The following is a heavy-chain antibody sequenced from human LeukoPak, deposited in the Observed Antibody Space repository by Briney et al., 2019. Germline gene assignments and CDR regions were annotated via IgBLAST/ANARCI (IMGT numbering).Heavy chain of an antibody. Sequence: GASVKVSCKASGYTFTSYGISWVRQAPGQGLEWMGWLSAYNGNTNYAQKLQGRVTMTTATSTSTAYMALSSVRSEDTAVYYCARGSSPYYDFWSGYFGYYYYMDVWGKGATVTVSS. V-gene: IGHV1-18*01. CDR2: LSAYNGNT. D-gene: IGHD3-3*01. J-gene: IGHJ6*03. CDR3: ARGSSPYYDFWSGYFGYYYYMDV. CDR1: GYTFTSYG.